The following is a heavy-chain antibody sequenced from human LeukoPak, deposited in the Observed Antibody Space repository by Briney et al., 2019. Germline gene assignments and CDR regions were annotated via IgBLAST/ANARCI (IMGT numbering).Heavy chain of an antibody. CDR1: GYTFSDYD. D-gene: IGHD5-12*01. V-gene: IGHV1-8*01. CDR2: MNPNSGNT. J-gene: IGHJ4*02. CDR3: ARNSGLADY. Sequence: ASVKVSCKASGYTFSDYDISWARQATGQGLEWMGWMNPNSGNTGYAEKFQGRVTMTRDTSTNTAYMELTSLTSEDTAVYYCARNSGLADYWGQGTLVTVAS.